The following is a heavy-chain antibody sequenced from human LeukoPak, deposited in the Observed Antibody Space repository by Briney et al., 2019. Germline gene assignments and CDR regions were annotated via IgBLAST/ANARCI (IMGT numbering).Heavy chain of an antibody. V-gene: IGHV3-21*01. CDR1: GFTFSSYS. J-gene: IGHJ4*02. Sequence: GGSLRLSCAASGFTFSSYSMNWVRQAPGKGLEWVSSISSSSSYIYYADSVKGRFTISRDNAKNSLYLQMNSLRAEDTAVYYCAREGGSPITIFFDYWGQGTLVTVSS. CDR3: AREGGSPITIFFDY. D-gene: IGHD3-3*01. CDR2: ISSSSSYI.